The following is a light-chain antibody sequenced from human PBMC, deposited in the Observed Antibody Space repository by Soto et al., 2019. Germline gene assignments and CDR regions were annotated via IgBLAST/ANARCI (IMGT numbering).Light chain of an antibody. CDR1: SSNIGSNY. J-gene: IGLJ2*01. V-gene: IGLV1-47*01. CDR3: AAWDDSLSVYVV. Sequence: QSVLTQPPSASGTPGQRVTISCSGSSSNIGSNYVYWYQQLPGTAPKLLTYRNNQRPSGVPDRFSGSKSGTSASLAISGLRSEDEADYYCAAWDDSLSVYVVFGGGTKLTV. CDR2: RNN.